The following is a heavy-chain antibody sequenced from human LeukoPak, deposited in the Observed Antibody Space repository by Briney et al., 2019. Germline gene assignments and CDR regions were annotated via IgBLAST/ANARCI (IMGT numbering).Heavy chain of an antibody. Sequence: PGGSLRLSCAASGFTFDDYAMHWVRQAPGKGLEWVSLISGVGGSTYYADSVKGRFTISRDNSKNSLYLQMNSLRTEDTALYYCAKDLPTRQWLAEGLDYWGQGTLVTVSS. CDR3: AKDLPTRQWLAEGLDY. D-gene: IGHD6-19*01. CDR1: GFTFDDYA. V-gene: IGHV3-43*02. CDR2: ISGVGGST. J-gene: IGHJ4*02.